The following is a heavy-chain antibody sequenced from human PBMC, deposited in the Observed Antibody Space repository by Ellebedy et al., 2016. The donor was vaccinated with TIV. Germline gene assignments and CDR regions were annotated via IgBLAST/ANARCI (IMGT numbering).Heavy chain of an antibody. D-gene: IGHD1-26*01. CDR2: IYTSGST. J-gene: IGHJ4*02. CDR3: ARRYSESSYHYFDY. CDR1: GGSISSYY. Sequence: MPSETLSLTCTVSGGSISSYYWSWIRQPAGKGLGWIGRIYTSGSTNYNPSPQSRVTMSVDTYKNQLSLNLSSVTAADTAVYYCARRYSESSYHYFDYWGQGTLVIVSS. V-gene: IGHV4-4*07.